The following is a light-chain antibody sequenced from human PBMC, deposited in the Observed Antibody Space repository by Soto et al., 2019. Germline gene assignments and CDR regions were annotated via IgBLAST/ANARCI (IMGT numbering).Light chain of an antibody. Sequence: DVQLTQSPSSLSASVEDRVSITCRASESITKYLSWYQQKPGKAPKLLIYGASSLQSVVPLRFGGSGFGTDFTLIISSLQPEDFATYYCQQTHSVPRTFGGGTKVEI. CDR3: QQTHSVPRT. CDR2: GAS. J-gene: IGKJ4*01. CDR1: ESITKY. V-gene: IGKV1-39*01.